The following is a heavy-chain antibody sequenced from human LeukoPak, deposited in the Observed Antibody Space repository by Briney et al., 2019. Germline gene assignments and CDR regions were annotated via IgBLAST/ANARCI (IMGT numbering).Heavy chain of an antibody. CDR3: ARIFKGYSTDY. Sequence: PSETLSLTCAVSGGSFSGNYWSWIRQPPGKGLEWIGEINHSGSTNYNPSLKSRVTISVDTSKNQFSLKLSSVAAADTAVYYFARIFKGYSTDYWGQGTLVTVSS. CDR2: INHSGST. CDR1: GGSFSGNY. J-gene: IGHJ4*02. V-gene: IGHV4-34*01. D-gene: IGHD5-12*01.